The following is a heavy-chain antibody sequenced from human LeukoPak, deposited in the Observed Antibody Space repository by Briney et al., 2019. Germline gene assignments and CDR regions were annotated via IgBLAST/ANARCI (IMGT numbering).Heavy chain of an antibody. CDR2: IYTSGST. J-gene: IGHJ3*02. D-gene: IGHD3-22*01. CDR1: GGSISSGSYY. V-gene: IGHV4-61*02. CDR3: AREDPLIVVKDAFDI. Sequence: PSQTLSLTCTVSGGSISSGSYYWSWIRQPAGKGLEWIGRIYTSGSTNYNPSLKSRVTISVDTSKNQFSLKLSCVTAADTAVYYCAREDPLIVVKDAFDIWGQGTMVSVSS.